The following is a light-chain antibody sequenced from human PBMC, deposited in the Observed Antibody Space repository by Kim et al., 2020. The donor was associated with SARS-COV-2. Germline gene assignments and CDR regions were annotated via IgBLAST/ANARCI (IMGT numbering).Light chain of an antibody. J-gene: IGLJ2*01. CDR3: QSYVSSGV. CDR2: EDN. Sequence: PGRTVTLSSPRSSGSIASNYVQWHQQPPGSPPTPVIYEDNQSPSGVPDRSSGYIDSSSNSATLTISGLKTADEADYSCQSYVSSGVFGGGTQLTVL. CDR1: SGSIASNY. V-gene: IGLV6-57*01.